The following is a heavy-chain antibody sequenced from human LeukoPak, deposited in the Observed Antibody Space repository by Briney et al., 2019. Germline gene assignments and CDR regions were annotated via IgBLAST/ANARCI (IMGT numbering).Heavy chain of an antibody. Sequence: ASVKVSCKASGYTFTSYGISWVRQAPGQGLEWMGWISAYNGNTNYVQKLQGRVAMTTDTSTSTAYMELRSLRSDDTAVYYCARSITMVRGVIIDAFDIWGQGTMVTVSS. V-gene: IGHV1-18*01. D-gene: IGHD3-10*01. J-gene: IGHJ3*02. CDR1: GYTFTSYG. CDR3: ARSITMVRGVIIDAFDI. CDR2: ISAYNGNT.